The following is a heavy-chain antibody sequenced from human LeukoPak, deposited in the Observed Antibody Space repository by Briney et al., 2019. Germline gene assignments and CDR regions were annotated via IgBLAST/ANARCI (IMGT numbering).Heavy chain of an antibody. Sequence: GGSLRLSCAASGFTFSSYSMNWVSQPPGKGLEWVSSIGSRTSFIYHAESVKGRFTISRDDARNSLYLQMNSLRAEDSAVYYCARDRTLDYWGQGTLVTVSS. J-gene: IGHJ4*02. D-gene: IGHD3/OR15-3a*01. CDR1: GFTFSSYS. CDR3: ARDRTLDY. CDR2: IGSRTSFI. V-gene: IGHV3-21*01.